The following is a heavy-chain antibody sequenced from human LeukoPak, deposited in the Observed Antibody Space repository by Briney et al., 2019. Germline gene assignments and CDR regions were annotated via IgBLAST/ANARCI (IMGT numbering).Heavy chain of an antibody. D-gene: IGHD5-18*01. CDR1: GGSISSNNW. J-gene: IGHJ4*02. CDR2: IYHTGST. Sequence: SETLSLTCVVSGGSISSNNWWSWVRQTPGKGLEWIGEIYHTGSTNYNPSLKSRVTISIDKSRNQFSLKLTSVTAADTAVYYCGYSFGRRFDFWGQGTLVTVSS. V-gene: IGHV4-4*02. CDR3: GYSFGRRFDF.